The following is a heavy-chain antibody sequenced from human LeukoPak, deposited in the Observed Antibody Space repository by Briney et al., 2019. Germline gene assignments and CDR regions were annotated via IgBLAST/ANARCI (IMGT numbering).Heavy chain of an antibody. CDR2: IGGSGSRT. V-gene: IGHV3-23*01. CDR1: GFTFSSYA. D-gene: IGHD4-17*01. CDR3: VKISTVTANFDY. Sequence: PGGSLRLSCAASGFTFSSYAMSWVRQAPGKGLEWVAAIGGSGSRTYYADSVKGRFTISRDNSKNTLYLQMNSLRAEDTAVYHCVKISTVTANFDYWGQGTLVTVSS. J-gene: IGHJ4*02.